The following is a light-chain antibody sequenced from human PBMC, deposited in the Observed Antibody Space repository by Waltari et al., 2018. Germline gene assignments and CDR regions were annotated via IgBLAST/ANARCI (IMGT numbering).Light chain of an antibody. V-gene: IGLV2-8*01. CDR1: SSAVGAYKY. Sequence: QSALTQPPSASGSPGPSVTISCTGTSSAVGAYKYVSWYQQHPGKAPKLLIYEVSKRASGVPDRFSGSKSGNTASLTVSGLQAEDEADYYCASRGASKVFGGGTKLTVL. CDR2: EVS. J-gene: IGLJ2*01. CDR3: ASRGASKV.